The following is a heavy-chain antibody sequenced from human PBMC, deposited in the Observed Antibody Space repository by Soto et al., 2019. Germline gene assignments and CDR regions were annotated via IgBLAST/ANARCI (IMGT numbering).Heavy chain of an antibody. CDR2: IFYIGST. CDR3: ARSVFP. V-gene: IGHV4-31*03. J-gene: IGHJ5*02. Sequence: QVQLQESGPGLVKPSQTLSLTCTVSGGSISSGGYYWNWIRQHPGKGLVWIGYIFYIGSTYYSPSLTRRVTLAVDTSKNQFSLKLNSVPAADTAVYYCARSVFPWGQGTLVTVSS. CDR1: GGSISSGGYY.